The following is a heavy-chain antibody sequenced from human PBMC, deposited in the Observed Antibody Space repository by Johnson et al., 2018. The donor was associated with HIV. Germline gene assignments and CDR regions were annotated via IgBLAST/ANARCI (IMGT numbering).Heavy chain of an antibody. CDR1: GFTFSSYA. CDR3: ASVYYDILTGYYYYAFDI. D-gene: IGHD3-9*01. V-gene: IGHV3-30-3*01. CDR2: ILYDGSNK. J-gene: IGHJ3*02. Sequence: QVQLMESGGGVVQPGRSLRLSCAASGFTFSSYAMHWVRQAPGKGLEWVAGILYDGSNKYYADSVKGRFTISRDNSKNTLYLQMNSLRAEDTALYYCASVYYDILTGYYYYAFDIWGQGTMVTVSS.